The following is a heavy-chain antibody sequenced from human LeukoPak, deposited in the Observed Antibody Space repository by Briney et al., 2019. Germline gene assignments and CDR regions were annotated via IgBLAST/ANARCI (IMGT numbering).Heavy chain of an antibody. CDR2: INPNSGGT. CDR1: GYTFTGYY. CDR3: ARFTFSAVTDY. V-gene: IGHV1-2*02. Sequence: GASVKVSCKASGYTFTGYYMHWVRRAPGQGLEWMGWINPNSGGTNYAQKLQGRVTMTTDTSTSIAYMELRSLRSDDTAVYYCARFTFSAVTDYWGQGTLVTVSS. D-gene: IGHD3-10*01. J-gene: IGHJ4*02.